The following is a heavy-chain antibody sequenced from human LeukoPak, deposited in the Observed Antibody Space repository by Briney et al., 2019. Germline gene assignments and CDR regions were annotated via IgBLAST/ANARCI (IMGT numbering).Heavy chain of an antibody. Sequence: PGGSLRLSCAASGFTVSSNYMSWVRQTPGKGLEWVSAIYTGGSTYYAGSVKGRFTISRDNSENTLSLQMYSLRVEDTAVYYCAAKGNGYSGSYVFAHWGQGTLVTVSS. CDR3: AAKGNGYSGSYVFAH. CDR1: GFTVSSNY. V-gene: IGHV3-66*01. CDR2: IYTGGST. D-gene: IGHD1-26*01. J-gene: IGHJ4*02.